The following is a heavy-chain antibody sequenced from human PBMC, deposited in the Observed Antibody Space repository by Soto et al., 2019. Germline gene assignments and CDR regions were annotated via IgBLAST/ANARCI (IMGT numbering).Heavy chain of an antibody. CDR2: ISSSSSYI. CDR1: GFTFSTYS. CDR3: ARDRGGDLKALDI. Sequence: EVQLVESGGGLVQPGGSLRLSCAASGFTFSTYSMNWVRQAPGKGLEWVSSISSSSSYIYYADSVKGRFTISRDNAKTSLYLQMNSLRAEDTAVYYCARDRGGDLKALDIWGQGTMVTVSS. J-gene: IGHJ3*02. D-gene: IGHD3-10*01. V-gene: IGHV3-21*01.